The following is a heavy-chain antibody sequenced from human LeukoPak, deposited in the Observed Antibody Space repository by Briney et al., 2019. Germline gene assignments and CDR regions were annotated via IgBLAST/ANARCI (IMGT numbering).Heavy chain of an antibody. Sequence: GGSLRLSCAASGFTVSSNYMSWVRQAPGKGLEWVSVIYSGGSSYYADSVKGRFTISRDNSTNTLYLQMNSLRAEDTAVYYCVRESITAPVVFDFWGQGTMVTVSP. CDR3: VRESITAPVVFDF. D-gene: IGHD6-6*01. V-gene: IGHV3-66*01. CDR1: GFTVSSNY. CDR2: IYSGGSS. J-gene: IGHJ3*01.